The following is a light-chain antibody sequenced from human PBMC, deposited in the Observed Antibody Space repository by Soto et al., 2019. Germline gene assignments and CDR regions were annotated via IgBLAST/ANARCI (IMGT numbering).Light chain of an antibody. V-gene: IGLV2-14*01. J-gene: IGLJ1*01. CDR1: SSDVGDYNY. Sequence: SALTPPASVSCSPGQSITISCTGASSDVGDYNYVSWYQHHPGKAPKLLIYEVNNRPSGVSDRFPVSKPGNVASLTISWLQAEDEADYYCSSYTSSSPDVFGSGTKVTV. CDR3: SSYTSSSPDV. CDR2: EVN.